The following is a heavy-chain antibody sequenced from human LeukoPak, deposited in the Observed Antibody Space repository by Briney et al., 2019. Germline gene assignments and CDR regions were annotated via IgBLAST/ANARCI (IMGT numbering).Heavy chain of an antibody. D-gene: IGHD1-1*01. Sequence: ASVKVSCKASGYLFTDYYIHWVRQAPGQGLEGMAWINPNSGGTDYAQNFPGRVTMTCDTSITTAYMELSSLRSDDTAVYFCARPSNGSGPNWFDTWGQGKLVTVSS. V-gene: IGHV1-2*02. CDR3: ARPSNGSGPNWFDT. CDR1: GYLFTDYY. J-gene: IGHJ5*02. CDR2: INPNSGGT.